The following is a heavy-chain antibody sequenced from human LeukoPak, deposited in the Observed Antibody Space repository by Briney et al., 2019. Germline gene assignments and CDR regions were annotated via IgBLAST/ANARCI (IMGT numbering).Heavy chain of an antibody. CDR2: ISYVWGT. J-gene: IGHJ3*02. V-gene: IGHV4-39*02. CDR1: GGSIITSSYY. CDR3: ARRLPDSSGWREEDFDI. Sequence: SETLSLTCTVSGGSIITSSYYCCLIRKPPRNGLEWIVIISYVWGTYYNPSLKSRVTISVDTSKNHFSLKLSSVTAADTAVYYCARRLPDSSGWREEDFDIWGQGTMVTVSS. D-gene: IGHD6-19*01.